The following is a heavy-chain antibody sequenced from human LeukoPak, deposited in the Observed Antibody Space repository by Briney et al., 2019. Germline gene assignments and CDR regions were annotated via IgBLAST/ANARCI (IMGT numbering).Heavy chain of an antibody. J-gene: IGHJ4*02. D-gene: IGHD1-1*01. Sequence: ASVKVSCKASGYTFTSFDINWVRQATGQGLEWMGGIIPIFGTANYAQKFQGRVTITADESTSTAYMELSSLRSEDTAVYYCAGGKTGDFEYWGQGTLVTVSS. V-gene: IGHV1-69*13. CDR2: IIPIFGTA. CDR1: GYTFTSFD. CDR3: AGGKTGDFEY.